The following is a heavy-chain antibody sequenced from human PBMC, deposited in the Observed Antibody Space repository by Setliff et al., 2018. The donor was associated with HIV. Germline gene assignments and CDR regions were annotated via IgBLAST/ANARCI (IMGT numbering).Heavy chain of an antibody. V-gene: IGHV4-59*02. D-gene: IGHD3-10*01. CDR2: IHSSGST. CDR1: SGSVSGYY. Sequence: SETLSLTCSVSSGSVSGYYWGWIRQPPGKKLEWIGYIHSSGSTIYSASLKSRVSISVDTSKNQFSLNLSSVTAADTAVYYCARVGDYSDSGTYYNDDAFDIWGQGTMVTVSS. CDR3: ARVGDYSDSGTYYNDDAFDI. J-gene: IGHJ3*02.